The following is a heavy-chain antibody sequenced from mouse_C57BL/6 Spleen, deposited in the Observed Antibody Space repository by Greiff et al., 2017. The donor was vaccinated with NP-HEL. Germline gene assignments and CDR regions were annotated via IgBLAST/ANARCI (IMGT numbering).Heavy chain of an antibody. CDR1: GFTFSSYG. J-gene: IGHJ2*01. CDR3: ARQGGNYAFDY. Sequence: VQLKESGGDLVKPGGSLKLSCAASGFTFSSYGMSWVRQTPDKRLEWVATISSGGSYTYYPDSVKGRFTISRDNAKNTLYLQMSSLKSEDTAMYYCARQGGNYAFDYWGQGTTLTVSS. D-gene: IGHD2-1*01. CDR2: ISSGGSYT. V-gene: IGHV5-6*01.